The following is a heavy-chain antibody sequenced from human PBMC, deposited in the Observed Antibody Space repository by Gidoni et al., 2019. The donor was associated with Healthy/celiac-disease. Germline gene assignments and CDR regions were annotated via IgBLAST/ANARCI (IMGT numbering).Heavy chain of an antibody. Sequence: EVQLVESGGGLVQPGGSLRLSCAASGFTFSIYWMSWVRQAPGKGLEWVANIKQDGSEKYYVDSVKGRFTISRDNAKNSLYLQMNSLRAEDTAVYYCARDAPVLLWFGANLGAFDYWGQGTLVTVSS. CDR3: ARDAPVLLWFGANLGAFDY. CDR2: IKQDGSEK. D-gene: IGHD3-10*01. CDR1: GFTFSIYW. J-gene: IGHJ4*02. V-gene: IGHV3-7*01.